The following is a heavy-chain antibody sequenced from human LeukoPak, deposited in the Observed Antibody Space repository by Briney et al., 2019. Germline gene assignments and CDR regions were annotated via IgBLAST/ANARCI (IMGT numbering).Heavy chain of an antibody. J-gene: IGHJ5*02. D-gene: IGHD3-10*01. CDR3: ARERSMVRGLSWFDP. CDR1: GGSISSTTFY. CDR2: VYYSGST. Sequence: PSETLSLTCTVSGGSISSTTFYWGWIRQPPGKGLEWIGSVYYSGSTYCNPSLESRVTISVDTSKNQFSLKLSSVTAADTAIYYCARERSMVRGLSWFDPWGQGTLVTVSS. V-gene: IGHV4-39*07.